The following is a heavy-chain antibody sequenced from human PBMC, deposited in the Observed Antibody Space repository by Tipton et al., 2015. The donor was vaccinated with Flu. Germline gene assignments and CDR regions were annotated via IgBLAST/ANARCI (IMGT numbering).Heavy chain of an antibody. V-gene: IGHV4-38-2*02. CDR1: DYSISSGYY. CDR2: ISHSGRT. D-gene: IGHD3-10*01. J-gene: IGHJ4*02. Sequence: TLSLTCTVSDYSISSGYYWGWIRQPPGKGLEWIGCISHSGRTYYNPSLKSRVTISVDTAKNQSSQRLSSVTAADTAVYYCARSTYYYGSGSSDYWGQGTLVTVSS. CDR3: ARSTYYYGSGSSDY.